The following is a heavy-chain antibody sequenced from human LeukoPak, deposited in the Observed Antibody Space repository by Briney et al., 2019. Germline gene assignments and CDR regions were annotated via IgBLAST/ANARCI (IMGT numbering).Heavy chain of an antibody. Sequence: SETLSLTCSVSGLSMSGYSWSWMRQPPGKGLEWIGYMHNSGSTQYNPSLKSRVTISVDMIKNHFSLNLRSVTAADTAMYFCARGRDGYNLNFYYMDVWGKGTTVTVSS. D-gene: IGHD5-24*01. CDR1: GLSMSGYS. CDR2: MHNSGST. V-gene: IGHV4-59*01. CDR3: ARGRDGYNLNFYYMDV. J-gene: IGHJ6*03.